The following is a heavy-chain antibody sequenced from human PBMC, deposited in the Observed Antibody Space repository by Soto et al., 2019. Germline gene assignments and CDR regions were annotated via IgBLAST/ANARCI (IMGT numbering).Heavy chain of an antibody. D-gene: IGHD2-8*02. CDR1: GFTFSSYD. J-gene: IGHJ4*02. Sequence: QAGGSLRLSCAASGFTFSSYDMHWVRQAPGKGLEWVAITWYDGSNKYYADSVKGRFTISRDNSKNTLYLQMDSLRAEDTAVYYCARELKSGPFDYWGQGTLVTVSS. V-gene: IGHV3-33*01. CDR3: ARELKSGPFDY. CDR2: TWYDGSNK.